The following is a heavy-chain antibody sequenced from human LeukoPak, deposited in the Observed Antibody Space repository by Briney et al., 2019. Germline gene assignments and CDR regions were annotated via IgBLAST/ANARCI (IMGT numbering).Heavy chain of an antibody. Sequence: GASVKVSCKASGGTFSSYAISWVRQAPGQGLEWMGRIIPILCIANYAQKFQGRVTITADKSTSTAYMELSSLRSEDTAVYYCARVPDIVGGRESYYYYGMDVWGQGTTVTVSS. CDR1: GGTFSSYA. J-gene: IGHJ6*02. CDR2: IIPILCIA. D-gene: IGHD2-15*01. CDR3: ARVPDIVGGRESYYYYGMDV. V-gene: IGHV1-69*04.